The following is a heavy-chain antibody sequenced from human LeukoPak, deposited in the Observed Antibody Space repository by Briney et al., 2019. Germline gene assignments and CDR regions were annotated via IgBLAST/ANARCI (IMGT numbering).Heavy chain of an antibody. CDR3: ARATASNWFDP. D-gene: IGHD2-21*01. CDR2: IKEDGSEK. Sequence: GGSLRLSCAAPGFTYSAYWMSWVRQAPGKGLEWVANIKEDGSEKYYVDSVKGRFTISRDKAKNSLYLQMNSLRAEDTAVYYCARATASNWFDPWGQGTLVTVSS. J-gene: IGHJ5*02. V-gene: IGHV3-7*01. CDR1: GFTYSAYW.